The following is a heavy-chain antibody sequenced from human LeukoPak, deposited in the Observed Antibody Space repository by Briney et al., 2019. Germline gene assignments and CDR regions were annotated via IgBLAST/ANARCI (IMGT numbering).Heavy chain of an antibody. V-gene: IGHV3-53*01. CDR1: GFTFSSYA. D-gene: IGHD5-12*01. CDR2: IYSGGST. J-gene: IGHJ6*02. Sequence: GGSLRLSCAASGFTFSSYAMSWVRQAPGKGLEWVSVIYSGGSTYYADSVKGRFTISRDNSKNTLYLQMNSLRAEDTAVYYCARVRGYSGYEGRYYYYGMDVWGQGTTVTVSS. CDR3: ARVRGYSGYEGRYYYYGMDV.